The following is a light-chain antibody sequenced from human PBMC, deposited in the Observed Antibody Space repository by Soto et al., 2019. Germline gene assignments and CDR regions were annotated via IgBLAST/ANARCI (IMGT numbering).Light chain of an antibody. Sequence: DIPMTQSASSLSASVGDRVTITCRASQSISSNLNWHQQKPGKAPKVLIYAAYSLQSGVPSRFSGSGSGTDFTLTISSLQPEDCATYYCQQSYSIPYTFGQGTKLEIK. CDR3: QQSYSIPYT. J-gene: IGKJ2*01. V-gene: IGKV1-39*01. CDR1: QSISSN. CDR2: AAY.